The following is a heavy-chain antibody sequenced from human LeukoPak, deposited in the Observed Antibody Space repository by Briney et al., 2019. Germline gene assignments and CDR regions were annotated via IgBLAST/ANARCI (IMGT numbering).Heavy chain of an antibody. CDR3: ARGDLRWPYYFDY. V-gene: IGHV1-2*02. CDR2: INPNSGGT. CDR1: GYTFTGYY. Sequence: ASVKVSCKAPGYTFTGYYMHWVRQAPGQGLEWMGWINPNSGGTNYAQKFQGRVTMTRDTSISTAYMELSRLRSDDTAVYYCARGDLRWPYYFDYWGQGTLVTVSS. D-gene: IGHD4-23*01. J-gene: IGHJ4*02.